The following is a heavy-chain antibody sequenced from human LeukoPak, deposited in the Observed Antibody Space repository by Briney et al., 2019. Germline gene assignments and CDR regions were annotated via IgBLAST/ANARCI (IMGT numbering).Heavy chain of an antibody. J-gene: IGHJ4*02. CDR1: GGSISSCTYY. CDR3: ARGGLPQNDFDY. D-gene: IGHD5-18*01. Sequence: PSETLSLTCTVSGGSISSCTYYWGWIRQPPGKGLEWIGSIYYSGSTYYNPSLKSRVTISVDTSKNQFSLKLSSVTAADTAVYYCARGGLPQNDFDYWGQGTLVTVSS. V-gene: IGHV4-39*07. CDR2: IYYSGST.